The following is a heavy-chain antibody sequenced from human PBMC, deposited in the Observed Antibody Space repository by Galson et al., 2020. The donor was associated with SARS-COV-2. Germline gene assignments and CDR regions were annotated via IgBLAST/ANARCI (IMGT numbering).Heavy chain of an antibody. CDR3: TRFVEGANYFDY. J-gene: IGHJ4*02. V-gene: IGHV3-73*01. CDR1: GFVFSGSA. D-gene: IGHD1-1*01. CDR2: IRSKANNYAT. Sequence: GGSLRLSCAASGFVFSGSALHWVRQASGRGLEWVGRIRSKANNYATAYGASVKDRFTIFRDDSKNTAYVEMHNLKTEDTAVYYCTRFVEGANYFDYWGQGALVTVSS.